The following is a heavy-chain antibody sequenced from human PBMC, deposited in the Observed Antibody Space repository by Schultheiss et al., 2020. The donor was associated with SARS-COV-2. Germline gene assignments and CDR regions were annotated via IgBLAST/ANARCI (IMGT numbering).Heavy chain of an antibody. V-gene: IGHV1-18*04. Sequence: ASVKVSCKASGYTFTSYGISWVRQAPGQGLEWMGWISAYNGNTNYAQKLQGRVTMTTDTSTSTAYMELRSLRSEDTAVYYCARGKRGYSYGYYYYYGMDVWGQGTTVTVSS. CDR3: ARGKRGYSYGYYYYYGMDV. CDR1: GYTFTSYG. J-gene: IGHJ6*02. D-gene: IGHD5-18*01. CDR2: ISAYNGNT.